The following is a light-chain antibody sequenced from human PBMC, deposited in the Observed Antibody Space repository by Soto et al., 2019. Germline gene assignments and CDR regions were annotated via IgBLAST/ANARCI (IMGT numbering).Light chain of an antibody. CDR1: QGIRND. CDR2: AAS. Sequence: AIQMTQSPSSLSAPVGDRVTITCRASQGIRNDLDWFQQKPGKAPKLLIYAASNLQSGVPARFSGSGSGTDFTLTISSLQPEDFATYYCLQKYFYPFTFGPGTKVDIK. J-gene: IGKJ3*01. CDR3: LQKYFYPFT. V-gene: IGKV1-6*01.